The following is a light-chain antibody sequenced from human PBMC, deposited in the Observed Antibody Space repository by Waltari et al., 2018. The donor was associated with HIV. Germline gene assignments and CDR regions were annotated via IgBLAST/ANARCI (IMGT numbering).Light chain of an antibody. CDR2: KVA. CDR1: QSLVYTDGNSY. CDR3: VQGSSWPFT. Sequence: DIVVTQSPLSLPVSLGQSASISCRSSQSLVYTDGNSYMSWILQSPGQAPRRLIYKVAVRDAGVPDRFIGSGSGTDFTLQISRVEAEDVGVYYCVQGSSWPFTFNQGTRLEIK. J-gene: IGKJ5*01. V-gene: IGKV2-30*01.